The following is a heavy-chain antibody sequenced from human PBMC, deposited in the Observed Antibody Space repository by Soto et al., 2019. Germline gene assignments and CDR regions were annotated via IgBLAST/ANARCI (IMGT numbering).Heavy chain of an antibody. CDR1: GGTFDNYA. CDR2: IIPMLDSA. D-gene: IGHD3-22*01. Sequence: QVQLVQSGAEVKKPGSSVKVSCKASGGTFDNYAITWVRQAPGQGLEWMAGIIPMLDSANYAEKFQDRVTMTADESTSTAYMEVSSLRSEDTAVYYCARTYHYVSGGKTYFYYGMDVWGPGTTVTVSS. J-gene: IGHJ6*01. CDR3: ARTYHYVSGGKTYFYYGMDV. V-gene: IGHV1-69*12.